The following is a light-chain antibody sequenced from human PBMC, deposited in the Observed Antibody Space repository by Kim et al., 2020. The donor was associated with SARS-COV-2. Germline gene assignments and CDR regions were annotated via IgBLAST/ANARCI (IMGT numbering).Light chain of an antibody. V-gene: IGKV3-20*01. CDR1: QSVSGSY. J-gene: IGKJ4*01. CDR2: GAS. Sequence: EIVLTQSPGTLSLSPGERATLSCRASQSVSGSYLAGYQQKAGQAPRLLIYGASSRATGIPDRFSGSGSGTDFTLTISRLEPEDFAVYYCQQYGSSPLTFGGGTKVDIK. CDR3: QQYGSSPLT.